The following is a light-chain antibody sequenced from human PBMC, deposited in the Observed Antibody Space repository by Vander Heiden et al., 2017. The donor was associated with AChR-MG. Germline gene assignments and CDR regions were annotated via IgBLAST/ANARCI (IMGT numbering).Light chain of an antibody. Sequence: QSALTQPASVSGSLGQSLNISCTGTSSDVGGFNLVSWYQQHPGKAPKLLIFAVNKRASGASNRFSGSKSGSTASLTISGLRAEDEADYYCWSYAGSGTSVFGGGTRVTVL. CDR2: AVN. CDR3: WSYAGSGTSV. V-gene: IGLV2-23*02. CDR1: SSDVGGFNL. J-gene: IGLJ2*01.